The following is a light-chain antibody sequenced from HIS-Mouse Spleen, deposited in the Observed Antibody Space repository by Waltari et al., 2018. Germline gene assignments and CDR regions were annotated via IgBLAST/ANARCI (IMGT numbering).Light chain of an antibody. J-gene: IGLJ3*02. Sequence: SYELTQPPSVSVSPGQTARITCSGDALPKQYAYWYQQKPGQAPVLGLCKERERPSGIPERLSGSSSGTTVTLTISGVQAEDEADYYCQSADSSGTYWVFGGGTKLTVL. CDR2: KER. CDR3: QSADSSGTYWV. V-gene: IGLV3-25*03. CDR1: ALPKQY.